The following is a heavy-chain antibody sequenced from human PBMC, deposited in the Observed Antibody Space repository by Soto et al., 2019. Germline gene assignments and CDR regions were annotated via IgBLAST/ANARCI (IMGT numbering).Heavy chain of an antibody. Sequence: SETLSLTCTVSSDSISSYYWIWLRQSPGKGLEWIGYTDYRGSTNYNPSLKSRVTISVDKSKNQFSLKLSSVTAADTAVYYCARDAPRGMATDDYWGQGTLVTVSS. J-gene: IGHJ4*02. CDR2: TDYRGST. V-gene: IGHV4-59*12. D-gene: IGHD5-12*01. CDR1: SDSISSYY. CDR3: ARDAPRGMATDDY.